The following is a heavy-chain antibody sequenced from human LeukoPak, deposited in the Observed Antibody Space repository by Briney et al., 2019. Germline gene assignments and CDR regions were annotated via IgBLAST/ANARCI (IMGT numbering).Heavy chain of an antibody. D-gene: IGHD6-6*01. CDR1: GFTVSSNY. CDR2: IYIGGRT. J-gene: IGHJ6*02. V-gene: IGHV3-66*01. CDR3: ATASVSSENSYYYYGMDV. Sequence: GGSLRLSCAASGFTVSSNYMSWVRQAPGKGLERGSVIYIGGRTYYPDSVKGRFAISRDNSKNTLSLQINSLRVEDTAVYYCATASVSSENSYYYYGMDVWGQGTTVTVSS.